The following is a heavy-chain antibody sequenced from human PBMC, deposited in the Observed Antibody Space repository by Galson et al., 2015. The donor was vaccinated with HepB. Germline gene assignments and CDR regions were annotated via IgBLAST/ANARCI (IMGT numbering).Heavy chain of an antibody. J-gene: IGHJ4*02. CDR2: VYYSGTT. CDR1: GGSISSTSYY. V-gene: IGHV4-39*01. CDR3: ARRGVFGVVITDDS. D-gene: IGHD3-3*01. Sequence: ETLSLTCTVSGGSISSTSYYWGWIRQPPGQGLEWIGTVYYSGTTFYNPSLRSRVTISIDTSKNQVSLKLTSVTAADTAVYYCARRGVFGVVITDDSWGQGTLVTVSS.